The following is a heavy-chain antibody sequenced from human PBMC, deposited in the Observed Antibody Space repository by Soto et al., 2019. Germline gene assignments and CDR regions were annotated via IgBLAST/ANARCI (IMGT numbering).Heavy chain of an antibody. J-gene: IGHJ5*02. CDR3: AKDRVVVPAARAGYNWFDP. D-gene: IGHD2-2*01. CDR1: GFTFSSYA. V-gene: IGHV3-23*01. Sequence: EVQLLESGGGLVQPGGSLRLSCAASGFTFSSYAMSWVRQAPGKGLEWVSAISGSGGRTYYADSVKGRFTSSRDNYRNPLYRQMNSLRAEDTAVYYCAKDRVVVPAARAGYNWFDPLGQVTLVTVSS. CDR2: ISGSGGRT.